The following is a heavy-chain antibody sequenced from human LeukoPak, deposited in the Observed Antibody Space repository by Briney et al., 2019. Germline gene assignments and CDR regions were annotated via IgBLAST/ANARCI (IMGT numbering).Heavy chain of an antibody. V-gene: IGHV1-46*01. CDR3: ARDPLNSSGWYGPSG. CDR1: GYTFTSYY. Sequence: APVKVSCKASGYTFTSYYMHWVRQAPGQGLEWMGRINPSGGSTSYAQKFQGRVTMTRDTSTSTVYMELSSLRSEDTAVYYCARDPLNSSGWYGPSGWGQGTLVTVSS. CDR2: INPSGGST. J-gene: IGHJ4*02. D-gene: IGHD6-19*01.